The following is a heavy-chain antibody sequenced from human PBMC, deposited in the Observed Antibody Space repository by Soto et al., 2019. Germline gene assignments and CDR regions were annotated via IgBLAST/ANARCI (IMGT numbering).Heavy chain of an antibody. CDR1: GGSFSGYY. Sequence: QVQLQQWGAGLLKPSETLSLTCAVYGGSFSGYYWSWIRQPPGKGLEWIGEINHSGSTNYNPSLKSRVTISVDTSKNQFSLKLSSVTAADTAVYYCAREHDYKNNWFDPWGQGTLVTVSS. D-gene: IGHD4-4*01. CDR3: AREHDYKNNWFDP. V-gene: IGHV4-34*01. CDR2: INHSGST. J-gene: IGHJ5*02.